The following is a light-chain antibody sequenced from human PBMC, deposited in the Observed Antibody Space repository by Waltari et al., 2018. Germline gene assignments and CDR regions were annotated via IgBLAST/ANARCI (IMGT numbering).Light chain of an antibody. CDR2: EAT. CDR3: CSDTGSSTSYG. CDR1: STDLASYNL. V-gene: IGLV2-23*01. Sequence: QSALSQPASVSGSPGQSLTITCTGASTDLASYNLVAWYQHHPNRAPKLIIYEATKRPSGISHRFSGAKSGATASLRISGLQADDEADYYCCSDTGSSTSYGCGGGTKVTVL. J-gene: IGLJ1*01.